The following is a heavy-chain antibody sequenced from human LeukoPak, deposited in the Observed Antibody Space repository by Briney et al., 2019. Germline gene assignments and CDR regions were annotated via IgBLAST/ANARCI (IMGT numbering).Heavy chain of an antibody. V-gene: IGHV3-53*05. CDR2: IYSGGST. D-gene: IGHD5-12*01. CDR1: GFTVSSNY. Sequence: GGSLRLSCAASGFTVSSNYMSWVRQAPGKGLEWVSVIYSGGSTYYADSVKGRFTISRDNSKNTLYLQMNSLRAEDTAVYYCARAELRYSGYDWGPYFDYWGQGTLVTVSS. CDR3: ARAELRYSGYDWGPYFDY. J-gene: IGHJ4*02.